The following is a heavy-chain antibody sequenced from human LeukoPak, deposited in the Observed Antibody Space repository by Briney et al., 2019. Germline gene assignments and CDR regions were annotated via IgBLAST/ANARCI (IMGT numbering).Heavy chain of an antibody. J-gene: IGHJ3*02. CDR2: ISAYNGNT. V-gene: IGHV1-18*01. D-gene: IGHD1-26*01. Sequence: GASVKVSCKASGYTFTSYGISWVRQAPGQGLEWMGWISAYNGNTNYAQKLQGRVTMTTDTSTSTAYMELRSLKSDDTAVYYCARKDTSGGSYFWGNGDAFDIWGQGTMVTVSS. CDR3: ARKDTSGGSYFWGNGDAFDI. CDR1: GYTFTSYG.